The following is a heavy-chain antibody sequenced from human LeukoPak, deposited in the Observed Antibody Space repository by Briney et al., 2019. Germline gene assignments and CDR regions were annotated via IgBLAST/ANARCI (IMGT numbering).Heavy chain of an antibody. Sequence: GGSLRLSCAASGFTFSSYAMSWVRQAPGKGLEWVSAISGSGGSTYYADSVKGRFTISRDNAKNSLYLQMNSLRAEDTALYYCAKDTGLRNYYFDYWGQGTLVTVSS. CDR2: ISGSGGST. V-gene: IGHV3-23*01. CDR1: GFTFSSYA. D-gene: IGHD1-7*01. J-gene: IGHJ4*02. CDR3: AKDTGLRNYYFDY.